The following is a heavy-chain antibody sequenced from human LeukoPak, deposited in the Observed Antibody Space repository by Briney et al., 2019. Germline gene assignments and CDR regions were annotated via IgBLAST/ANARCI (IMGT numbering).Heavy chain of an antibody. CDR1: GGSFSGYY. CDR3: ARRTHRYCSSTSCYGPYYYYYMDV. J-gene: IGHJ6*03. Sequence: SETLSLTCAVYGGSFSGYYWSWIRQPPGKGLEWIGEINHSVSTNYNPSLKIRVNKSVDTSKTQFSLKLSSVTAADTAVYYCARRTHRYCSSTSCYGPYYYYYMDVWGKGTTVTISS. CDR2: INHSVST. D-gene: IGHD2-2*01. V-gene: IGHV4-34*01.